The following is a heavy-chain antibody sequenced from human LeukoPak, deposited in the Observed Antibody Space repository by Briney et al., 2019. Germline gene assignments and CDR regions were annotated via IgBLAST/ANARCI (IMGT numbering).Heavy chain of an antibody. CDR3: ARNPYGDYYFDY. V-gene: IGHV3-11*06. D-gene: IGHD4-17*01. CDR2: FSSSRSYT. J-gene: IGHJ4*02. Sequence: GGSLRLSCAASGFTFSDYYMSWIPQAPGKGREWVSYFSSSRSYTNYADSVKGRFTISRDNAKNSLYLQVNSLRAEDTAVYYCARNPYGDYYFDYWGQGTLVTVSS. CDR1: GFTFSDYY.